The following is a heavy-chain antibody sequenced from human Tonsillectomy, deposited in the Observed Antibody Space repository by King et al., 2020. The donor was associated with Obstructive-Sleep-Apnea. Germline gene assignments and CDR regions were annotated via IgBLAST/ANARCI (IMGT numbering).Heavy chain of an antibody. Sequence: VQLQESGPGLVKPSETLSLTCTVSGGSIISYYWSWIRQPPGKGLEWIGYIYYSGSTNYNPSLQSRVTISVDTSKNQFSLKLSSVTAADTAVYYCARPQGYSYGYGRYAFDIWGQGTMVTVSS. CDR1: GGSIISYY. V-gene: IGHV4-59*08. CDR3: ARPQGYSYGYGRYAFDI. CDR2: IYYSGST. D-gene: IGHD5-18*01. J-gene: IGHJ3*02.